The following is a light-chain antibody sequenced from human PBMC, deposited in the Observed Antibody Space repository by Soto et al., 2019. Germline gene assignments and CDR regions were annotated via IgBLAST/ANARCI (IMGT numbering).Light chain of an antibody. Sequence: QSVLTQPPSASGSPGQSVTVSCAGTSRDVGAYSSVAWYQQHPGKAPKLIIYEVTKRPSGVPDRFSGARSGNTAFLTVSGLQADDEADYYCSAHAGSNNYVFGTGTKVTAL. V-gene: IGLV2-8*01. CDR2: EVT. J-gene: IGLJ1*01. CDR3: SAHAGSNNYV. CDR1: SRDVGAYSS.